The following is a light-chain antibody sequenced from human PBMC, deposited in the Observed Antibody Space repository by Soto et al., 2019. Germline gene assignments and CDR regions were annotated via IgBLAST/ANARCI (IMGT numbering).Light chain of an antibody. V-gene: IGKV1-27*01. J-gene: IGKJ4*01. CDR1: QGIGNY. CDR2: TSS. Sequence: DIQMTQSPSSLSASVGDRVTITCRASQGIGNYLAWYQQKPGKVPKLLIYTSSTLQSGVPSRFSGSGSGTDFTLTISSLQPEDVATYYCQKHDNAPLTFGGGTKVDI. CDR3: QKHDNAPLT.